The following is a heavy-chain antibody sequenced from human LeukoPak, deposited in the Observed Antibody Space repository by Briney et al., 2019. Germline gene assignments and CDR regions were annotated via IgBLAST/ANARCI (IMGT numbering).Heavy chain of an antibody. CDR2: INPNSGGT. D-gene: IGHD3-22*01. CDR1: GYTFVVYY. Sequence: ASVKVSCKASGYTFVVYYIHWVRQAPGQGLEWMGRINPNSGGTNYVQKFQGRVTMTRDTSITTAYMELSSLRSDDTAVYYCARDLLASSGSDWGQGTLVTVSS. V-gene: IGHV1-2*06. J-gene: IGHJ4*02. CDR3: ARDLLASSGSD.